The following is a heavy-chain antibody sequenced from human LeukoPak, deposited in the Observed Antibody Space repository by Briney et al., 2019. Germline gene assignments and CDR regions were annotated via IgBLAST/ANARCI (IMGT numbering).Heavy chain of an antibody. CDR2: ISGSGGST. CDR1: GFTFSGYA. Sequence: GGSLRLSCAASGFTFSGYAMNWVRQAPGKGLEWVSAISGSGGSTYYADSVKGRFTISRDNSKNTLYLQMNSLRAEDTAVYYCAKVTMIVVGSAFDIWGQGTMVTVSS. J-gene: IGHJ3*02. CDR3: AKVTMIVVGSAFDI. D-gene: IGHD3-22*01. V-gene: IGHV3-23*01.